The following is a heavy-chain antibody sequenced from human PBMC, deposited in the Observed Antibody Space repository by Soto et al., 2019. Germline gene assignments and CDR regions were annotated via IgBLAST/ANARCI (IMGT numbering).Heavy chain of an antibody. CDR1: GGSFSGYY. V-gene: IGHV4-34*01. CDR3: ARRGRLRHFDWLDP. J-gene: IGHJ5*02. D-gene: IGHD3-9*01. CDR2: INHSGST. Sequence: SETLSLTCAVYGGSFSGYYWSWIRQPPGKGLEWIGEINHSGSTNYNPSLKSRVTISVDTSKNQFSLKLSSVTAADTAVYYCARRGRLRHFDWLDPWGQGTLVTVSS.